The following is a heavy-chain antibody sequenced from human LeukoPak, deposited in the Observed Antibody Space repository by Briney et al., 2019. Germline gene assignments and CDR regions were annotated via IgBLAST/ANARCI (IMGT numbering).Heavy chain of an antibody. CDR2: INPASGTT. J-gene: IGHJ4*02. D-gene: IGHD4/OR15-4a*01. V-gene: IGHV1-46*01. Sequence: GASVKVSCNASGYPFTSYYVHWVRQAPGQGLEWMGTINPASGTTDNAPKFQGRVTMTSDMSTSTAYMQLRSLRSEDTAVYFCARGGAGPEDFWGQGTLVTVSS. CDR1: GYPFTSYY. CDR3: ARGGAGPEDF.